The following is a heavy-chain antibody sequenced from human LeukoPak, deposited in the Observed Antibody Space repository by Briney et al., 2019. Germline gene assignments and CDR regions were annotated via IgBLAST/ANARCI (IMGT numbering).Heavy chain of an antibody. V-gene: IGHV1-2*02. CDR1: GYTFTDYH. J-gene: IGHJ4*02. Sequence: ASVKVSCKASGYTFTDYHLYWVRQAPGQGLEWMGWIYPNNGGTNYAQKFQGRVTMTRDTSIGTAYMELSRLRSDDTAVYYCARDGDSVMVEFDYWGQGTLVTVSS. CDR2: IYPNNGGT. D-gene: IGHD5-18*01. CDR3: ARDGDSVMVEFDY.